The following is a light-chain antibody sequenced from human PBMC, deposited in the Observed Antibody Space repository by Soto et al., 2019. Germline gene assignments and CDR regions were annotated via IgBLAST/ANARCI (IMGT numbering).Light chain of an antibody. CDR2: TPS. CDR1: QSISIW. V-gene: IGKV1-5*03. CDR3: QQQNSYPRT. J-gene: IGKJ1*01. Sequence: DIQMTQSPSTLSASVGDRVTITGRASQSISIWLAWYQQKPGKAPKLLIYTPSNLERGVASRFSGSGSGTEFTLTISSLQPDDFATYYSQQQNSYPRTFGQGTKVEIK.